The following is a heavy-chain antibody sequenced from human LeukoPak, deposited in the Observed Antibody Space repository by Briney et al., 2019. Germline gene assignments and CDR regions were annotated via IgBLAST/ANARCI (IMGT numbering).Heavy chain of an antibody. Sequence: PSQTLSLTCTVSGGSISSGDYYWSWIRQPPGKGLEWIGYIYYSGSTYYNPSLKSRVTISVDTSKNQFSLKLSSVTAADTAVYYCARSWHGSGTLDWFDPWGQGTLVTVSS. CDR2: IYYSGST. J-gene: IGHJ5*02. CDR1: GGSISSGDYY. V-gene: IGHV4-30-4*08. D-gene: IGHD3-10*01. CDR3: ARSWHGSGTLDWFDP.